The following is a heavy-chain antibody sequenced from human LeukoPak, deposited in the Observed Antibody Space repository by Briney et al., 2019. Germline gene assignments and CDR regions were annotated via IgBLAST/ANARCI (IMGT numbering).Heavy chain of an antibody. Sequence: GGSLRLSCAASGFTFSSYAMHWVRQAPGKGLEWVAVISYDGSNKYYADSVKGRFTISRDNSKNTLYLQMNSLRAEDTAVYYCAGNPYPDILTGLSSSDYWGQGTLVTVSS. CDR3: AGNPYPDILTGLSSSDY. CDR2: ISYDGSNK. D-gene: IGHD3-9*01. J-gene: IGHJ4*02. V-gene: IGHV3-30-3*01. CDR1: GFTFSSYA.